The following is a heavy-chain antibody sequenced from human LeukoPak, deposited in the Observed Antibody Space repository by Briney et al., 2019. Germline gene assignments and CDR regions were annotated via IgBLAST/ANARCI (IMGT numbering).Heavy chain of an antibody. J-gene: IGHJ6*03. CDR2: INQDGTEK. D-gene: IGHD2-21*02. V-gene: IGHV3-7*01. CDR3: ARAGVTRKYYYYYMDV. CDR1: GFSFTTYW. Sequence: AGGSLRLSCAASGFSFTTYWMSWVRQAPGKGLEWVANINQDGTEKYYVDSVKGRFTISRDNAKNSLYLQMNSLRAEDTAVYYCARAGVTRKYYYYYMDVWGKGTTVTISS.